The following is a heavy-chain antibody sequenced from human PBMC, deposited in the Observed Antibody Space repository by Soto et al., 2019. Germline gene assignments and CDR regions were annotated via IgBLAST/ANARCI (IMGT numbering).Heavy chain of an antibody. CDR1: GFTFDDYA. CDR3: AKDKGPRNCSTRNRFWVALGMDV. D-gene: IGHD2-2*01. J-gene: IGHJ6*02. CDR2: ISWNSDTI. Sequence: PGGSLRLSCAASGFTFDDYAMHWVRQAPGKGLEWVSGISWNSDTIGYADSVRGRFTISRDNAENSLYLQMNSLGAEDTALYYCAKDKGPRNCSTRNRFWVALGMDVWGQGTTVTVSS. V-gene: IGHV3-9*01.